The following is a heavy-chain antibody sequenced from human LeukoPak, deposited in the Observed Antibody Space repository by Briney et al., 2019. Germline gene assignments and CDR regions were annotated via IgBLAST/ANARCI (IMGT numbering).Heavy chain of an antibody. J-gene: IGHJ4*02. V-gene: IGHV3-7*04. D-gene: IGHD3-10*01. CDR1: GFSFSSFW. Sequence: GGSLRLSCAASGFSFSSFWMSWVRQAPGKGLEWVADIKEEGKTTYYVDSVKGRFTISRDNAKNTLYLQMNSLRAEDTAVYYCARDSPAGTTWRSEPTFDYWGQGTLVTVTS. CDR3: ARDSPAGTTWRSEPTFDY. CDR2: IKEEGKTT.